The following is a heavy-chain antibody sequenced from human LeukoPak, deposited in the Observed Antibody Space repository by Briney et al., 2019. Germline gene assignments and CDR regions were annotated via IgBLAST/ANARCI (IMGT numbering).Heavy chain of an antibody. CDR1: GFTFDDYA. D-gene: IGHD3-10*01. V-gene: IGHV3-43*02. Sequence: GGSLRLSCAVSGFTFDDYAMHWVRQAPGKGLEWVSLISGDGGSTYYADSVKGRFTISRDNSKNSLYLQMNSLRTEDTALYYCAKDFDYYGSGRLYYYGMDVWGQGTTVTVSS. CDR2: ISGDGGST. CDR3: AKDFDYYGSGRLYYYGMDV. J-gene: IGHJ6*02.